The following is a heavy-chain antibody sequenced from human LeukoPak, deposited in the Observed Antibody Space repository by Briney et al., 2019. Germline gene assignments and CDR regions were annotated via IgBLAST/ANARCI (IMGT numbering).Heavy chain of an antibody. CDR1: GFTFSSYQ. V-gene: IGHV3-48*03. CDR2: ISSSGTTI. CDR3: ARRYCSGGTCNHLDY. D-gene: IGHD2-15*01. J-gene: IGHJ4*02. Sequence: PGGSLRLSCEASGFTFSSYQMNWVRQAPGKGLEWVSYISSSGTTIYYAESVKGRFTISRDNAKNSLYLQMNSLRAEDTAVYYCARRYCSGGTCNHLDYWGREPWSPSPQ.